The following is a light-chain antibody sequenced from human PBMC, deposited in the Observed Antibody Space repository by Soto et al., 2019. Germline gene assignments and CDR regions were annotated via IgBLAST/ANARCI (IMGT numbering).Light chain of an antibody. CDR3: QQYNSYPWT. Sequence: IQMTQSPSTLSASVGDRVTITCRASQSISSWLAWYQQKPGKAPKLLIYTASSLESGVPSRFSGSGSGTEFTLTISSLQPDDFATYYCQQYNSYPWTFGQGTKLEIK. V-gene: IGKV1-5*03. CDR2: TAS. J-gene: IGKJ2*02. CDR1: QSISSW.